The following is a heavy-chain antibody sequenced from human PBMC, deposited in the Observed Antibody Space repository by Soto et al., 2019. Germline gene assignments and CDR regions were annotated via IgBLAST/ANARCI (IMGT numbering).Heavy chain of an antibody. Sequence: PSETLSLTGTVSGGSINSGGYYWSWIRQHPGKGLEWIGHIYYSGSTYYNPSLKGRVTISFNTVKNEPSLKLGSVTAADTAASYCAGGLTYDAPGGQGTGVTVSS. D-gene: IGHD3-16*01. J-gene: IGHJ5*02. CDR2: IYYSGST. V-gene: IGHV4-31*03. CDR1: GGSINSGGYY. CDR3: AGGLTYDAP.